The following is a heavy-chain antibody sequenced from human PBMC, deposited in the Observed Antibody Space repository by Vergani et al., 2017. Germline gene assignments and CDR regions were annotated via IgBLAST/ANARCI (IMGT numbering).Heavy chain of an antibody. CDR3: ARDTYDFWSGYYVYFDY. CDR1: GYTFTSYG. Sequence: QVQLVQSGAEVKKPGASVTVSCKASGYTFTSYGISWVRQAPGQGLEWMGWISAYNGNTNYAQKLQGRVTMTTDTSTSTAYMELRRLRSDDTAVYYCARDTYDFWSGYYVYFDYWGQGTLVTVSS. J-gene: IGHJ4*02. V-gene: IGHV1-18*01. D-gene: IGHD3-3*01. CDR2: ISAYNGNT.